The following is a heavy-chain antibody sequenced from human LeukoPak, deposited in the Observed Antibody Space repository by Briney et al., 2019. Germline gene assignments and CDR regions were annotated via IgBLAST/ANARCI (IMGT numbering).Heavy chain of an antibody. CDR1: GGSISSGGYS. CDR3: ARSRKSPAGYHPLYFDY. V-gene: IGHV4-30-2*01. Sequence: SETLSLTCAVSGGSISSGGYSWSWIRQPPGKGLEWIGYIYHSGSTYYNPSLKSRVTISVDRSKNQFSLKLSSVTAADTAVYYCARSRKSPAGYHPLYFDYWGQGTLVTVSS. CDR2: IYHSGST. D-gene: IGHD3-9*01. J-gene: IGHJ4*02.